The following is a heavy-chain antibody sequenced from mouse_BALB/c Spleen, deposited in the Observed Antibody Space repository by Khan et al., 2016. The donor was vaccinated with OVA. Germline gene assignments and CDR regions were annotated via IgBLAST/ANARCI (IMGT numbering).Heavy chain of an antibody. Sequence: VQLQESGAELARPGVSVKMSCKASGYTFTTYTIHWVKQRPGQGLEWIGYIIPSNDYTNYNQKFKDRATLTADKSSSTAYMQLSSLTSEDSAVYYCAREGAYYRSDGWFAYWGQGTLVTVSA. D-gene: IGHD2-14*01. CDR2: IIPSNDYT. V-gene: IGHV1-4*01. J-gene: IGHJ3*01. CDR3: AREGAYYRSDGWFAY. CDR1: GYTFTTYT.